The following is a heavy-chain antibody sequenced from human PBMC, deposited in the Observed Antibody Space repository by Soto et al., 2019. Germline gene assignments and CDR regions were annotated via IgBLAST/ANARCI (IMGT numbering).Heavy chain of an antibody. CDR1: GFTFRDYY. CDR2: ISSSGNTI. J-gene: IGHJ4*02. V-gene: IGHV3-11*01. Sequence: QVQLVEAGGGLAKPGGSLRLSCAASGFTFRDYYMTWIRQAPGRGLEWISYISSSGNTIYYADSVKGRFTISRDNAKNSLFLQLNSLRAEDPAVYYCARVRGYFDFWGQGTLVTVSS. CDR3: ARVRGYFDF.